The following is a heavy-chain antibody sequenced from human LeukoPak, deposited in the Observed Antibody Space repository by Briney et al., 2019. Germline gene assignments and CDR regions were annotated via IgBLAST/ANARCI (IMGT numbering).Heavy chain of an antibody. CDR1: GFPFSSYA. D-gene: IGHD3-16*01. V-gene: IGHV3-7*03. J-gene: IGHJ6*02. CDR2: INHNGNVN. CDR3: ARGGGLDV. Sequence: GGSLRLSCAASGFPFSSYAMSWVRQAPGKGLEWVASINHNGNVNYYVDSVKGRFTISRDNAKNSLYLQMSNLRAEDTAVYFCARGGGLDVWGQGATVTVSS.